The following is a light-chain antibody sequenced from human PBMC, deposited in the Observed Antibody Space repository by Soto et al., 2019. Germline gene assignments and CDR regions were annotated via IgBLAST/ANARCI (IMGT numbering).Light chain of an antibody. Sequence: EIVMTQSPATLSVSPGERATLSCRASQSVSSNLAWYQQKPGQAPRLLIYGASTRATGIPARFSGSGSGTKFTLTISSLQSVYFADCDRQEQNTWPTPFGPGIKVDIK. V-gene: IGKV3-15*01. CDR1: QSVSSN. CDR2: GAS. CDR3: QEQNTWPTP. J-gene: IGKJ1*01.